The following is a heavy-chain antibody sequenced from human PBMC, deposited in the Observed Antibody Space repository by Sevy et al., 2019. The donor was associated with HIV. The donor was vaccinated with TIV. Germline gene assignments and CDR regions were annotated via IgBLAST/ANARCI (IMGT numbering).Heavy chain of an antibody. CDR3: ARAYTSFSSGWYKDYYGMDV. D-gene: IGHD6-19*01. CDR2: ISSSSSYI. V-gene: IGHV3-21*01. J-gene: IGHJ6*02. CDR1: GFTFSSYS. Sequence: GGSLRLSCAASGFTFSSYSMIWVRQAPGKGLEWVSSISSSSSYIYYADSVKGRFTISRDNAKNSLYLQMNSLRAEDTAVYYCARAYTSFSSGWYKDYYGMDVWGQGTTVTVSS.